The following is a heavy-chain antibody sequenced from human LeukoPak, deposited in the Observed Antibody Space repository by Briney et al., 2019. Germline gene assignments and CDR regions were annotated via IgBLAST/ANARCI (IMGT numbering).Heavy chain of an antibody. CDR2: IWYDGSNK. Sequence: PGGSLRLSCAASGFTFSSYGMHWVRQAPGKGLEWVAVIWYDGSNKYYADSVKGRFTISRDNSKNTLYLQMNSLRAEDTAVYYCARGGYSYGHDAFDIWGQVTMVTVSS. J-gene: IGHJ3*02. V-gene: IGHV3-33*01. D-gene: IGHD5-18*01. CDR3: ARGGYSYGHDAFDI. CDR1: GFTFSSYG.